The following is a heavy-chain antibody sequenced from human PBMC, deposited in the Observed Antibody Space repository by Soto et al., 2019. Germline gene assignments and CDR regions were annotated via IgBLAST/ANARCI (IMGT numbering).Heavy chain of an antibody. CDR3: ARHCNDDWFDP. CDR2: ICYDGSQK. V-gene: IGHV3-33*01. CDR1: GFVFSTYD. Sequence: QVHLVESGGGVVQPGRSLRLSCEGSGFVFSTYDMHWVGQAQGKGLEGVAHICYDGSQKLYADSVKGRFTISRDNSKHTVYLHMSSLRVEDTAVYYCARHCNDDWFDPWGQGTLVTVSS. D-gene: IGHD1-1*01. J-gene: IGHJ5*02.